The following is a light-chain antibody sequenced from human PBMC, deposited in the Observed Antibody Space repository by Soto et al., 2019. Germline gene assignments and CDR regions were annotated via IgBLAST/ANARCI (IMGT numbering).Light chain of an antibody. V-gene: IGKV3-15*01. CDR2: GTS. CDR3: QEYNNWPALT. CDR1: QSVSGN. J-gene: IGKJ4*01. Sequence: EIVMTQSPATLSVSPGERATLSCRASQSVSGNLAWYQQKPGQAPRVLIYGTSARATGTPARFSGSGSGTEFTLTISSLQSEDFAVYYCQEYNNWPALTFGGGTKVEIK.